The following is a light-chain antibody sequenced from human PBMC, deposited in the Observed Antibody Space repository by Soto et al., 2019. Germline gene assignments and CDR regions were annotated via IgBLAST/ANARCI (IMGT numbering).Light chain of an antibody. CDR3: QQYGSSPWT. CDR1: QSVSSSY. Sequence: EIVVTQSPGTLSLSPGEIATLSCVASQSVSSSYLVWHQQKPGQAPRLLIYAASRRATGIPDRFSGSGSGTDFTLTISRLEPEDFAVYYCQQYGSSPWTFGQGTKVDIK. J-gene: IGKJ1*01. V-gene: IGKV3-20*01. CDR2: AAS.